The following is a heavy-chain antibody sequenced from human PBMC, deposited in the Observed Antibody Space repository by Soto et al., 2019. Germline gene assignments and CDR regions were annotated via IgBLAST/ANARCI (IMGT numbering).Heavy chain of an antibody. CDR3: ARDQGYYGSVFRKRMDV. Sequence: ASVKVSCKASGYTFTSYGISWVLQSPLQGLEWMGCISAYNGNTNYAQKLQGRVTMTTDTSTSTAYMGLRSLRSDDTAVYYCARDQGYYGSVFRKRMDVWGQGTTVTVSS. CDR2: ISAYNGNT. D-gene: IGHD3-10*01. J-gene: IGHJ6*02. CDR1: GYTFTSYG. V-gene: IGHV1-18*04.